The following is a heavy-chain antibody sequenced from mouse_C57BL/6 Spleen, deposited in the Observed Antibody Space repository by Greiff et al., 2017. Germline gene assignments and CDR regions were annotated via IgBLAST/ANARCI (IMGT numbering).Heavy chain of an antibody. CDR2: INYDGSST. V-gene: IGHV5-16*01. D-gene: IGHD1-1*01. Sequence: EVMLVESEGGLVQPGSSMKLSCTASGFTFSDYYMAWVRQVPEKGLEWVANINYDGSSTYYLDSLKSRFIISRDNAKNILYLQMSSLKSEDTATYYCANTTVPSLYFDYWGQGTTLTVSS. CDR3: ANTTVPSLYFDY. J-gene: IGHJ2*01. CDR1: GFTFSDYY.